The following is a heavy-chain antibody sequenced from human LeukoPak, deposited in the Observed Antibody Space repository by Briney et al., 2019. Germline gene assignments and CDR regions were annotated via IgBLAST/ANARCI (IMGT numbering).Heavy chain of an antibody. V-gene: IGHV3-20*04. CDR3: ARGRMISGWSIDY. CDR2: MNWNGGST. Sequence: GGSLRLSCAASGFTFEDYGMSWVRQAPGKGLEWISGMNWNGGSTGYADSVKGRFTISRDNAKNSLYLQMNSLRAEDTALYYCARGRMISGWSIDYWGQGTLVTVFS. D-gene: IGHD6-19*01. CDR1: GFTFEDYG. J-gene: IGHJ4*02.